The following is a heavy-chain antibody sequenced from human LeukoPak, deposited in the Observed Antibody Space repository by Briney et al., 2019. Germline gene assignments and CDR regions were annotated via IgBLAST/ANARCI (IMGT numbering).Heavy chain of an antibody. J-gene: IGHJ3*02. Sequence: PGGSLRLSCAASGFTFSSYSVNWVRQAPGKGLEWVSYISSSSSTIYYADSVKGRFTISRDNAKNSLYLQMNSLRAEDTAVYYCARDQDSSSDAFDIWGQGTMVTVSS. CDR1: GFTFSSYS. D-gene: IGHD6-13*01. CDR3: ARDQDSSSDAFDI. V-gene: IGHV3-48*04. CDR2: ISSSSSTI.